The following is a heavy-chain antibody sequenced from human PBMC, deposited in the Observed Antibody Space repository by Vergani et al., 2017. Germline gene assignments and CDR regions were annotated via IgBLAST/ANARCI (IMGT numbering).Heavy chain of an antibody. CDR2: VFHSGSA. Sequence: QVQLQGSGSGLVKPAETLSPTCSVLGYPTSRGYYWGWIRQPPGKGLDWIASVFHSGSAYYNPSLRRRVTISVKTTKNQFSMKLTSVTAANTAVYYCATGAGPFNVGGQGTLVTVAS. D-gene: IGHD7-27*01. CDR1: GYPTSRGYY. J-gene: IGHJ4*02. CDR3: ATGAGPFNV. V-gene: IGHV4-38-2*02.